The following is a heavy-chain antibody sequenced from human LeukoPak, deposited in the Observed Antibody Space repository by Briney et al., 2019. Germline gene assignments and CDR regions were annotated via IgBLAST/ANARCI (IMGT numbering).Heavy chain of an antibody. V-gene: IGHV4-30-4*01. CDR1: GVPISSGDYY. CDR2: IYYSGGT. J-gene: IGHJ4*02. CDR3: ARGAGYCSGGSCYNIPYYFDY. D-gene: IGHD2-15*01. Sequence: SETLSLTCTVSGVPISSGDYYWSWIRQPPGKGLEWIGYIYYSGGTYYNPSLKSRVTISVDTSKNQFSLKLSSVTAADTAVYYCARGAGYCSGGSCYNIPYYFDYWGQGTLVTVSS.